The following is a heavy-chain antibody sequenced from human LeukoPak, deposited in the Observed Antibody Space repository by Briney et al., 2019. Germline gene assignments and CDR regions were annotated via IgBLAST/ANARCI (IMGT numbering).Heavy chain of an antibody. CDR2: ISSSGGST. CDR3: ARHLLWFGELSGGFDY. D-gene: IGHD3-10*01. V-gene: IGHV3-23*01. CDR1: RFTLSSYG. Sequence: GGSLRLSCAASRFTLSSYGMSWVRQAPGEGVEWVSGISSSGGSTYYADSVKGRFTISRDNSRNTLYLQMNSLRAEDTAVYYCARHLLWFGELSGGFDYWGQGTLVTVSS. J-gene: IGHJ4*02.